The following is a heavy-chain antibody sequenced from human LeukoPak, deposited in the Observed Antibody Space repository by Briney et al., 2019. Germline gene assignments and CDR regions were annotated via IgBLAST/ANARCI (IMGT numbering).Heavy chain of an antibody. CDR2: ISGSGGST. CDR3: AKGDDDYGGNSFFHL. J-gene: IGHJ1*01. Sequence: GGSLRLSCAASGFTFTSYAMSWVRQAPGKGLEWVSSISGSGGSTYYADSVKGRFTISRDNSKNTLYLQMNSLRAEDTAIYYCAKGDDDYGGNSFFHLWGQGTLATVSS. CDR1: GFTFTSYA. D-gene: IGHD4-23*01. V-gene: IGHV3-23*01.